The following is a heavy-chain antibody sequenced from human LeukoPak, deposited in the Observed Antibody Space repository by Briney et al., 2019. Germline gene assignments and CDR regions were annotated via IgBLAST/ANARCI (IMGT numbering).Heavy chain of an antibody. J-gene: IGHJ5*02. V-gene: IGHV6-1*01. CDR3: ARRLTQYDCFDP. Sequence: SQTLSLTCAISGDSVSSNSGAWNWIRQSPSRGLEWLGRTYYRSTWYNDYAVSVRGRITVNPDTSKNQFSLHLNSVTPEDTAVYYCARRLTQYDCFDPWGQGILVTVSS. CDR2: TYYRSTWYN. D-gene: IGHD2-2*01. CDR1: GDSVSSNSGA.